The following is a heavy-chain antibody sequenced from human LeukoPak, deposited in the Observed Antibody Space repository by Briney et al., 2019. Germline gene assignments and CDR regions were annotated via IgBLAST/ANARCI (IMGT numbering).Heavy chain of an antibody. D-gene: IGHD2-2*01. CDR1: GFTFDDYG. V-gene: IGHV3-23*01. Sequence: GRSLRLSCAASGFTFDDYGMHWVRQAPGKGLEWVSAISGSGGSTYYADSVKGRFTISRDNSKNTLYLQMNSLRAEDTAVYYCAKPGPYCSSTSCSSFDYWGQGTLVTVSS. CDR3: AKPGPYCSSTSCSSFDY. CDR2: ISGSGGST. J-gene: IGHJ4*02.